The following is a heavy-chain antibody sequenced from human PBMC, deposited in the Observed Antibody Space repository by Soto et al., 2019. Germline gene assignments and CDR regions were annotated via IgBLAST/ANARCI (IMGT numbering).Heavy chain of an antibody. V-gene: IGHV3-23*01. CDR3: AKGPQYFYDSSDYYWFDP. D-gene: IGHD3-22*01. CDR1: GFTFNNFA. J-gene: IGHJ5*02. CDR2: LSGAGGST. Sequence: GGSLRLSCATSGFTFNNFAMSWVRQAPGKGLEWVSSLSGAGGSTYYANFVRGRFTISRDNSKNTLYLQMKSLRVEDSAVYYCAKGPQYFYDSSDYYWFDPWGHGTLVTVSS.